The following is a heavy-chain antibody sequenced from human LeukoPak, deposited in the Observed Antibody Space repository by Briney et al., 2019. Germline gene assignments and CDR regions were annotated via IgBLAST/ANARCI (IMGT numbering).Heavy chain of an antibody. CDR3: ARGIEQQLETLYY. J-gene: IGHJ4*02. D-gene: IGHD6-13*01. V-gene: IGHV1-69*01. Sequence: SSVKVSRKASGGTFSSYAISWVRQAPGQGLEWMGGIIPIFGTANYAQKFQGRVTITADESTSTAYMELSSLRSEDTAVYYCARGIEQQLETLYYWGQGTLVTVSS. CDR1: GGTFSSYA. CDR2: IIPIFGTA.